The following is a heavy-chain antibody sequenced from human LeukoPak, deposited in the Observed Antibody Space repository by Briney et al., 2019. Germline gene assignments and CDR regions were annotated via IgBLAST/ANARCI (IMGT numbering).Heavy chain of an antibody. CDR2: IYPGDSDT. J-gene: IGHJ4*02. D-gene: IGHD2-2*01. CDR3: ARWEVPAAKGYFDY. CDR1: GYSFTSYW. V-gene: IGHV5-51*01. Sequence: GESLKISCKASGYSFTSYWIGWVRQMPGKGLEWMGIIYPGDSDTRYSPSFQGQVIISADKSISTAYLQWSSLKASDTAMYYCARWEVPAAKGYFDYWGQGTLVTVSS.